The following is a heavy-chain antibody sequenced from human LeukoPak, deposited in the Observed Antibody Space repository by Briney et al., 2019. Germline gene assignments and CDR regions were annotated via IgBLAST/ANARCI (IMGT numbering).Heavy chain of an antibody. D-gene: IGHD3-22*01. V-gene: IGHV3-23*01. Sequence: GGYLRLYCAASGFIFNNYGLIWVRQAPGKELEWVSAISNDGGGTQYADFVEGRFTISRDNSKNTLFLQMSSLRAEDTALYYCAKGSSGYFADLWGQGTLVTVSS. CDR1: GFIFNNYG. CDR2: ISNDGGGT. CDR3: AKGSSGYFADL. J-gene: IGHJ5*02.